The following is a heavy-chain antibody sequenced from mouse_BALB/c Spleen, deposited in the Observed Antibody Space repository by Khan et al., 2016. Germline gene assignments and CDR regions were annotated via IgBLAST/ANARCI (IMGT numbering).Heavy chain of an antibody. CDR1: GYSITSDYA. CDR3: ARSPTATRYFDV. D-gene: IGHD1-2*01. J-gene: IGHJ1*01. V-gene: IGHV3-2*02. Sequence: EVKLLESGPGLVKPSQSLSLTCTVTGYSITSDYAWNWIRQFPGNKLEWMGYISYTGSTRYNPSLKSRISFTRDTSKNQFFLQLNSVTTEDTVTXYCARSPTATRYFDVWGAGTTVTVSS. CDR2: ISYTGST.